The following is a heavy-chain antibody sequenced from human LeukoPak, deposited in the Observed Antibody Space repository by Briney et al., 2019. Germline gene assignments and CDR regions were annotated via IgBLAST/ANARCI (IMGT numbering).Heavy chain of an antibody. Sequence: QPGGSLRLSCAASGFTFSSYEMNWVRQAPGKGLEWVSYISSSGSTIYYADSVKGRFTISRGNAKNSLYLQMNSLRAEDTAVYYCARDWSGGSMIYYGMDVWGKGTTVTVSS. J-gene: IGHJ6*04. D-gene: IGHD2-15*01. CDR2: ISSSGSTI. CDR3: ARDWSGGSMIYYGMDV. CDR1: GFTFSSYE. V-gene: IGHV3-48*03.